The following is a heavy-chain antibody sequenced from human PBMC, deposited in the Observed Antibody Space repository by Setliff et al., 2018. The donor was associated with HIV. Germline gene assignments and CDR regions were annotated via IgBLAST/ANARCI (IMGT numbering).Heavy chain of an antibody. V-gene: IGHV3-48*01. D-gene: IGHD2-15*01. CDR3: SKTLVVVASPLDF. J-gene: IGHJ6*01. CDR1: GFTFSTYS. CDR2: ISGSSSTI. Sequence: PGGSLRLSCAASGFTFSTYSMNWVRQAPGKGLEWVSYISGSSSTIYYADSVKGRFTISRDNAKNSLFLQMNSLTADETAIYYCSKTLVVVASPLDFWG.